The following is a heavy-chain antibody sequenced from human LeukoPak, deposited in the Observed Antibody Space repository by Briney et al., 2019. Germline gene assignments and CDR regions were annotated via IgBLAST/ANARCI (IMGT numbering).Heavy chain of an antibody. CDR1: GFTFSSYS. CDR3: ARDGRAVATNFDY. CDR2: ISSSSSYI. J-gene: IGHJ4*02. D-gene: IGHD6-19*01. V-gene: IGHV3-21*01. Sequence: GGSLRLSCEASGFTFSSYSMNWVRQAPGKGLEWVSSISSSSSYIYYADSVKGRFAISRDNAKNSLYLQMNSLRAEDTAVYYCARDGRAVATNFDYWGQGTLVTVSS.